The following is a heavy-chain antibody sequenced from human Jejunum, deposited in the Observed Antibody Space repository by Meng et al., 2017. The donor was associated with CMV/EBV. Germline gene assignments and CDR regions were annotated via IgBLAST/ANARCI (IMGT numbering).Heavy chain of an antibody. J-gene: IGHJ4*02. D-gene: IGHD4-11*01. CDR2: ITGTAGST. V-gene: IGHV3-23*01. Sequence: GFTLSSTPMSWVRQAPGKGLEWVSAITGTAGSTFYADSVKGRFTISRDNSKNTLYLQMNSLRAEDTAVYYCAKDRSFTVRGYFDYWGQGTLVTVSS. CDR3: AKDRSFTVRGYFDY. CDR1: GFTLSSTP.